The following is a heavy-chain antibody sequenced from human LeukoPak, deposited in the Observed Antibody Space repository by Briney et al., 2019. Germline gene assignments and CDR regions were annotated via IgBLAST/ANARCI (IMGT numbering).Heavy chain of an antibody. Sequence: SETLSHTCTVSGGSISSYYWSWIRQPAGKGLEWIGRIYISGSTNYNPSLKSRVTMSVDTSKNQFSLKLTSVTAADTAVYFCARGTSRGSYYHIRYFDLWGRGTLVTVSS. V-gene: IGHV4-4*07. CDR3: ARGTSRGSYYHIRYFDL. CDR1: GGSISSYY. D-gene: IGHD3-22*01. CDR2: IYISGST. J-gene: IGHJ2*01.